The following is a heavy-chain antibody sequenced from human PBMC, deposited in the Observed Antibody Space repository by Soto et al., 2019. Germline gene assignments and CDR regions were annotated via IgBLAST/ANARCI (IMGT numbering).Heavy chain of an antibody. CDR2: IYYSGRT. D-gene: IGHD3-10*01. V-gene: IGHV4-59*01. Sequence: PSETLCVTCTVSNGSLSSNYWSWIRQSPGKGLEWIGNIYYSGRTNYNPSLKSRVTMSVDTSKNQFTLKLSSVTAADTGVYFCARSFMVPVDFFDYRGQGTLVTVSS. CDR3: ARSFMVPVDFFDY. CDR1: NGSLSSNY. J-gene: IGHJ4*02.